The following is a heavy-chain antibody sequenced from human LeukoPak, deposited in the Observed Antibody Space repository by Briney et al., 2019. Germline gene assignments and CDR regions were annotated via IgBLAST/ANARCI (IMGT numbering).Heavy chain of an antibody. Sequence: PGGSLRLSCAASGFTFSDYNMYWIRQAPGKGLEWVSYISSSGSTIYYADSVKGRFTISRDNAKNSLYLQMNSLRAEDTAVYYCARADNWNDYYYYYMDVWGKGTTVTVSS. J-gene: IGHJ6*03. V-gene: IGHV3-11*01. D-gene: IGHD1-1*01. CDR2: ISSSGSTI. CDR3: ARADNWNDYYYYYMDV. CDR1: GFTFSDYN.